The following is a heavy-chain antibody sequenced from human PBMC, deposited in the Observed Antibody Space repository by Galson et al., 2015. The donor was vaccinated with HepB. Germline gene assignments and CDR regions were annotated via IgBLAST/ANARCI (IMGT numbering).Heavy chain of an antibody. D-gene: IGHD3-22*01. CDR3: ARRPYDSSGYALHFDY. CDR2: VSGCDTTT. J-gene: IGHJ4*02. CDR1: GFTFSNYA. V-gene: IGHV3-23*01. Sequence: SLRLSCAASGFTFSNYAMSWVRQAPGKGLEWLSGVSGCDTTTYYAHPVKGRLIIARDNSKDTIYLQLNGLRAEDTATYYCARRPYDSSGYALHFDYWGQGTLVAVSS.